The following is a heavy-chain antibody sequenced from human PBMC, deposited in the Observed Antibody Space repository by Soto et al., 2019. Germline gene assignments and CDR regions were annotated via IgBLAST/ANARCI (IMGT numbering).Heavy chain of an antibody. Sequence: QVQLVQSGAELKKPGSSVKVSCKASGGTFTSHTIIAWVRQAPGQGPEGMGRIIRTLDIVDYAQKFQDRVTITADKPTSTAYMELRSLISEDTAVYYCARDERGYNYVSDYGLDVWGQGTSVTVSS. J-gene: IGHJ6*02. CDR3: ARDERGYNYVSDYGLDV. V-gene: IGHV1-69*08. CDR1: GGTFTSHT. CDR2: IIRTLDIV. D-gene: IGHD5-18*01.